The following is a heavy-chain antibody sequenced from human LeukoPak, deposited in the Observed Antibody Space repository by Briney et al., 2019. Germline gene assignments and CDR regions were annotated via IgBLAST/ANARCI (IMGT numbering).Heavy chain of an antibody. Sequence: ASVKVSCKASGYTFTSYGISWVRQAPGQGPEWMGWISAYNGNTNYAQKLQGRVTMTTDTSTSTAYMELRSLRSDDTAVYYCARRYYYDSSGYYYYPYFDYWGQGTLVTVSS. CDR3: ARRYYYDSSGYYYYPYFDY. V-gene: IGHV1-18*01. CDR1: GYTFTSYG. D-gene: IGHD3-22*01. J-gene: IGHJ4*02. CDR2: ISAYNGNT.